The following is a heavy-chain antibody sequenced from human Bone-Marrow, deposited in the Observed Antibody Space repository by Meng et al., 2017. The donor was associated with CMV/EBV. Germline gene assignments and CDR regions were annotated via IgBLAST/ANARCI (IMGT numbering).Heavy chain of an antibody. Sequence: GGSLRLSCPPSGFTVSSNYMSWVRQAPGKGLEWVSVIYSGGSTYYADSVKGRFTISRDNSKNTLYLQMNSLRAEDTAVYYCASDMDTSMAGDAFVIWGQGTMVTVSS. V-gene: IGHV3-53*01. CDR1: GFTVSSNY. CDR3: ASDMDTSMAGDAFVI. CDR2: IYSGGST. D-gene: IGHD5-18*01. J-gene: IGHJ3*02.